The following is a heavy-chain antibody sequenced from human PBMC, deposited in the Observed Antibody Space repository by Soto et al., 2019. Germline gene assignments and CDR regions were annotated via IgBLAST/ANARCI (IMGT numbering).Heavy chain of an antibody. V-gene: IGHV1-69*13. CDR3: AKAHGEYSEVGYFHY. Sequence: SVKVSCKASGGTFSSYAISWVRQAPGQGLEWMGGIIPIFGTANYAQKFQGRVTITADESTSTAYMELSSLRSEDTAVYYYAKAHGEYSEVGYFHYSDQGPLITVSS. D-gene: IGHD2-15*01. CDR2: IIPIFGTA. CDR1: GGTFSSYA. J-gene: IGHJ4*02.